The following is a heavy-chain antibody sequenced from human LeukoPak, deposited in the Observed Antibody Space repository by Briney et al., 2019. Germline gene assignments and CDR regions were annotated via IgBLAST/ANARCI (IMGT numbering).Heavy chain of an antibody. CDR1: GFTFDDYA. Sequence: GRSLRLSCAASGFTFDDYAMHWVRQAPGKGLEWVSGISWNSGSIGYADSVKGRFTISRDNAKNSLYLQMNSLRAEDTAVYYCARGGGRGASTHYYDSSGYYAPAVNWGQGTLVTVSS. J-gene: IGHJ4*02. CDR3: ARGGGRGASTHYYDSSGYYAPAVN. V-gene: IGHV3-9*01. D-gene: IGHD3-22*01. CDR2: ISWNSGSI.